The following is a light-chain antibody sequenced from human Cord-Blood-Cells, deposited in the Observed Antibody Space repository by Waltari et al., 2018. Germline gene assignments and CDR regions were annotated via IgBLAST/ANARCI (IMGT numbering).Light chain of an antibody. CDR2: EGS. J-gene: IGLJ2*01. Sequence: QSALTQPASVSGSPGQSITISCTGTSSDVGSSNLVSWYQQHPGKAPKLMIYEGSKRPSGFSNRFSGSKSGNTASLTISGLQAEDEADYYCCSYAGSSTLVVFGGGTKLTVL. CDR3: CSYAGSSTLVV. V-gene: IGLV2-23*01. CDR1: SSDVGSSNL.